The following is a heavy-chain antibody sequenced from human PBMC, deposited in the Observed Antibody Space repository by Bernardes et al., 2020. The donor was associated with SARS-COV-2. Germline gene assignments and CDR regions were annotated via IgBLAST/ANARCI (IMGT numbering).Heavy chain of an antibody. CDR3: AREWEDYTSSLFDY. D-gene: IGHD1-26*01. V-gene: IGHV3-30-3*01. Sequence: GSLRLSCVASGFTFSTFAMHWVRQAPGKGLEWVAIISFDGTTKYNTDSVKGRFTISRDNSKNTLVLQMNSLTTEDTAVYYCAREWEDYTSSLFDYWGQGSLVTVSS. J-gene: IGHJ4*02. CDR2: ISFDGTTK. CDR1: GFTFSTFA.